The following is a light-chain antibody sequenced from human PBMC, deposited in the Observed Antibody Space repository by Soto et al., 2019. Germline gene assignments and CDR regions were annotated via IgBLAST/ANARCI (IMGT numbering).Light chain of an antibody. CDR3: QQYDYSRT. V-gene: IGKV1-5*01. CDR2: DVS. Sequence: DVQMTQSPSSLSASVGDSVTITCRASQDVAASLAWYQLKPGEAPKLLIYDVSNLESGVPSRFSGSGSGTEFSLTIRSLHPDDFATYYCQQYDYSRTFGRGTKVDIK. CDR1: QDVAAS. J-gene: IGKJ4*01.